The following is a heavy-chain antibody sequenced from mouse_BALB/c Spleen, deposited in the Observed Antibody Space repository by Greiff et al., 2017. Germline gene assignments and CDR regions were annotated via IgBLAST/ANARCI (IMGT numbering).Heavy chain of an antibody. CDR1: GFTFSSYT. CDR2: ISSGGSYT. CDR3: TRDRRLHTGFAY. J-gene: IGHJ3*01. Sequence: EVQLVESGGGLVKPGGSLKLSCAASGFTFSSYTMSWVRQTPEKRLEWVATISSGGSYTYYPDSVKGRFTISRDKAKNTLYLQMSSLKSEDTAMYYCTRDRRLHTGFAYWGQGTLVTVSA. V-gene: IGHV5-6-4*01. D-gene: IGHD1-1*01.